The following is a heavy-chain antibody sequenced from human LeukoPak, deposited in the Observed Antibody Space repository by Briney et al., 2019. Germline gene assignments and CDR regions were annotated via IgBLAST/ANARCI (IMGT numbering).Heavy chain of an antibody. CDR1: GGSISSYY. J-gene: IGHJ5*02. CDR3: ARYSSGRGGWFDP. V-gene: IGHV4-59*01. D-gene: IGHD6-19*01. Sequence: SETLSLTCTVSGGSISSYYWSWIRQPPGKGLEWIGYIYYSGSTNYNPSLKSRVTISVDTSKNQFSLKLGSVTAADTAVYYCARYSSGRGGWFDPWGQGTLVTVSS. CDR2: IYYSGST.